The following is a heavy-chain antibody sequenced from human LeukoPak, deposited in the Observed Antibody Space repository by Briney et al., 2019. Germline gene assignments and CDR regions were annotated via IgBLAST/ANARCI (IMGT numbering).Heavy chain of an antibody. CDR1: GLTLTPIY. CDR2: LYPGGDRA. Sequence: ASVKVSCKASGLTLTPIYMHWVRQAPGQGHEWMAVLYPGGDRAIYAQRFQGRLTLTRDTSTNTVYMEVSSLASEDTAVYYCASEVHRTSRFGHWGQGTLVTVSS. CDR3: ASEVHRTSRFGH. V-gene: IGHV1-46*01. J-gene: IGHJ4*02. D-gene: IGHD2-8*01.